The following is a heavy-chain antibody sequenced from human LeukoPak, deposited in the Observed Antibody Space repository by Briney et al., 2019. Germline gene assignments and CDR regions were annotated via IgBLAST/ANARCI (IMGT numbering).Heavy chain of an antibody. Sequence: SETLSLTCTVSGGFISSYYWSWIRQPPGKGLEWIGYISYSGSTNYNPSLKSRVTISVDTSKNQFSLKLSSVTAADTAVYYCAREGSSSSNWFDPWGQGTLVTVSS. J-gene: IGHJ5*02. CDR2: ISYSGST. V-gene: IGHV4-59*01. D-gene: IGHD6-13*01. CDR1: GGFISSYY. CDR3: AREGSSSSNWFDP.